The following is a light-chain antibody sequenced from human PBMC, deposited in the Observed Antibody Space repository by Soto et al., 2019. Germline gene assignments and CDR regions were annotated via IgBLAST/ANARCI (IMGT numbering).Light chain of an antibody. CDR1: SGSVSTSYY. CDR3: VLYMGSGIWV. Sequence: QTVVTQEPSFSVSPGGTVTLTCALSSGSVSTSYYPSWYQQTPGQAPRTLIYSTNTRSPGVPDRFSGSILGNKAALTITGAQADDESDYYCVLYMGSGIWVFGGGTQLTVL. J-gene: IGLJ3*02. V-gene: IGLV8-61*01. CDR2: STN.